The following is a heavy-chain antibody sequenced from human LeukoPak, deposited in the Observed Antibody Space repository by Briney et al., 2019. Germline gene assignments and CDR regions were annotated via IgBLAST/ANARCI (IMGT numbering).Heavy chain of an antibody. CDR3: ARAGSSGSGLLDL. CDR2: IYYSGST. V-gene: IGHV4-39*01. CDR1: GGSISSSSYY. J-gene: IGHJ2*01. D-gene: IGHD3-22*01. Sequence: SETLSLTCTVSGGSISSSSYYWGWIRQPPGKGLEWIGSIYYSGSTYYNPSLKSRVTISVDTSKNQFSLKLSSVTAADTAVYYCARAGSSGSGLLDLWGRGTLVTVSS.